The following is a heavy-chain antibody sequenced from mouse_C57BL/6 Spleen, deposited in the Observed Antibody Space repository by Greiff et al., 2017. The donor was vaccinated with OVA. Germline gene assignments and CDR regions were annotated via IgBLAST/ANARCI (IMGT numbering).Heavy chain of an antibody. CDR2: IDPGNGST. Sequence: QVQLQQPGAELVKPGASVKMSCKASGYTFTSYWITWVKQRPGQGLEWIGDIDPGNGSTNYNAKFKSKATLTVDTSSSTAYMQLSSLTSEDSAVYYCARGDYYGPYFDFGGWGTAITVT. D-gene: IGHD1-1*02. J-gene: IGHJ1*03. CDR3: ARGDYYGPYFDFGG. CDR1: GYTFTSYW. V-gene: IGHV1-55*01.